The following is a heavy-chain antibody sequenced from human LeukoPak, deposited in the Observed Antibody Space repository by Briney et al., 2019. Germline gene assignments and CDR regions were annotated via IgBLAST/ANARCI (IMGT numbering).Heavy chain of an antibody. J-gene: IGHJ4*02. CDR3: AKDPGYIDY. CDR1: GFTFSNYA. D-gene: IGHD5-12*01. Sequence: GSLRLSCAASGFTFSNYAMSWVRQAPGKGLEWVAVISYDGSNKYYADSVKGRLTISRDNSKNTLYLQMNSLRAEDTAVYYCAKDPGYIDYWGQGTLVTVSS. CDR2: ISYDGSNK. V-gene: IGHV3-30*18.